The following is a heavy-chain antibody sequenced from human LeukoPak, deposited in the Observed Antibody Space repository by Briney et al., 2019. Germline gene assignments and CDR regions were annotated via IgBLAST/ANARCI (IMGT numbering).Heavy chain of an antibody. CDR1: GGTFSSYA. CDR2: IIPIFGTA. Sequence: ASVTVSCKASGGTFSSYAISWVRQAPGQGLEWMGGIIPIFGTANYAQKFQGRVTITADESTSTAYMELSSLRSEDTAVYYCARGGDIVVVPAATTYNWFDPWGQGTLVTVSS. CDR3: ARGGDIVVVPAATTYNWFDP. V-gene: IGHV1-69*13. D-gene: IGHD2-2*01. J-gene: IGHJ5*02.